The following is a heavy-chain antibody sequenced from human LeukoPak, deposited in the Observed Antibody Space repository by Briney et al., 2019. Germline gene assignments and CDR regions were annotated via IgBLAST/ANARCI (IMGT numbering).Heavy chain of an antibody. D-gene: IGHD5-12*01. CDR1: GGTFSSYA. CDR3: ARLRGYSGYGVDY. Sequence: ASVKVSRXASGGTFSSYAISWVRQAPGQGLEWMGGIIPIFGTANYAQKFQGRVTITADESTSTAYMELSSLRSEDTAVYYCARLRGYSGYGVDYWGQGTLVTVSS. J-gene: IGHJ4*02. CDR2: IIPIFGTA. V-gene: IGHV1-69*13.